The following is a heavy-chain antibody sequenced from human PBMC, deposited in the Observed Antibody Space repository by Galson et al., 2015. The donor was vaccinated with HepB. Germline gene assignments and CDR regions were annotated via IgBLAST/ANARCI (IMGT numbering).Heavy chain of an antibody. J-gene: IGHJ3*01. Sequence: CAISGDSVSSNSAAWNWIRQSPSRGLEWLGRTYYRSKRYYNYAVSVIGRVTINPDTSKNQFSLQLNSVTPEDTAVYYCVREPHAFDVWGQGTKVTVSS. CDR1: GDSVSSNSAA. CDR2: TYYRSKRYY. V-gene: IGHV6-1*01. CDR3: VREPHAFDV.